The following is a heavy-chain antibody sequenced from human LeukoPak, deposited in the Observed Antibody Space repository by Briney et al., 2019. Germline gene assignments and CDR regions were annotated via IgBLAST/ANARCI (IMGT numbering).Heavy chain of an antibody. V-gene: IGHV1-2*02. J-gene: IGHJ4*02. D-gene: IGHD3-10*01. CDR1: GYTFTAYY. CDR2: INPNSGDT. CDR3: ARAYGSGTSYHPDY. Sequence: ASVKVSCKASGYTFTAYYMHWVRPAPGQGLEWLGWINPNSGDTNSSQKLQDRVTLTRGTSISTAYMELSSLTSDDTAVYYCARAYGSGTSYHPDYWGQGTLVTVSS.